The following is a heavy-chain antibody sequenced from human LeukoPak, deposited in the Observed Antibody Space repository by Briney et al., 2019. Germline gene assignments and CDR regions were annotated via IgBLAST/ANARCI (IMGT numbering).Heavy chain of an antibody. V-gene: IGHV4-39*01. D-gene: IGHD3-22*01. CDR1: GGSISSSSYY. CDR2: IYYSGST. J-gene: IGHJ4*02. Sequence: SETLSLTCTVSGGSISSSSYYWGWIRQPPGKGLEWIGSIYYSGSTYYNPSLKSRVTISVDTSKNQFSLKLSSVTAADTAVYYCARRGYDSSGYYHNYWGQGTLVTVSS. CDR3: ARRGYDSSGYYHNY.